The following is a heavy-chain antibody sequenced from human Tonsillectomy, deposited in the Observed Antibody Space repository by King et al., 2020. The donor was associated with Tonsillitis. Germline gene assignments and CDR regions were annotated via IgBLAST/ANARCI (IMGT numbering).Heavy chain of an antibody. CDR3: ARADRFLESVCMDV. Sequence: QLVQSGAEVKKPGASVKVSCKASGYTFTSYDINWVRQATGQGLEWMGWMNPNSGNTGYAQKFLGRVTMTRNTSISTAYMELSSLRSEDTAVYYCARADRFLESVCMDVWGQGTTVTVSS. CDR1: GYTFTSYD. D-gene: IGHD3-3*01. CDR2: MNPNSGNT. V-gene: IGHV1-8*01. J-gene: IGHJ6*02.